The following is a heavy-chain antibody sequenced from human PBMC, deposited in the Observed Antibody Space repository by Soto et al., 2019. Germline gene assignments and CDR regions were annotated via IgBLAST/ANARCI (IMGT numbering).Heavy chain of an antibody. D-gene: IGHD4-4*01. CDR1: GFTFSSYS. CDR3: ARDDTSPLDYSNYVFYYYYGMDV. V-gene: IGHV3-21*01. J-gene: IGHJ6*02. Sequence: KPGGSLRLSCAASGFTFSSYSMNWVRQAPGKGLEWVSSISSSSSYIYYADSVKGRFTISRDNAKNSLYLQMNSLRAEDTAVYYCARDDTSPLDYSNYVFYYYYGMDVWGQGTTVTVSS. CDR2: ISSSSSYI.